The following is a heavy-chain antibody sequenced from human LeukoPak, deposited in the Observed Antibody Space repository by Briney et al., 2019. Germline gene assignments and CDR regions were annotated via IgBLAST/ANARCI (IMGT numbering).Heavy chain of an antibody. CDR2: INHSGST. CDR3: ARKKGITIFGAVIPFDY. V-gene: IGHV4-34*01. D-gene: IGHD3-3*01. J-gene: IGHJ4*02. CDR1: GGSFSGYY. Sequence: SETLSLTCAVYGGSFSGYYWSWIRQPPGKGLEWIGEINHSGSTNYNPSLKSRVTISVDTSKNQFSLKLSSVTAADTAVYYCARKKGITIFGAVIPFDYWGQGTLVTVSS.